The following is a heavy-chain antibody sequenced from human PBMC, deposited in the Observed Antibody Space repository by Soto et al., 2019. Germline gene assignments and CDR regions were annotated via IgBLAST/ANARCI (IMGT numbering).Heavy chain of an antibody. CDR1: GGSINSGDYY. D-gene: IGHD3-16*01. Sequence: PSETLSLTCTVSGGSINSGDYYWSWIRQPPGKGLEWIGFIYYSGSTYYNPSLKGRLTISPDTSKNQFSLRLTSVSAADTAVYYCARVPGGGITMNWFDTWGRGTLVTVSS. CDR3: ARVPGGGITMNWFDT. CDR2: IYYSGST. V-gene: IGHV4-30-4*01. J-gene: IGHJ5*02.